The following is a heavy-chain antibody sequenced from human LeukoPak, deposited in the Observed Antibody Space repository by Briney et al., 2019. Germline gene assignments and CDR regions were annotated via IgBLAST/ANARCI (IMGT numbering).Heavy chain of an antibody. J-gene: IGHJ4*02. V-gene: IGHV3-23*01. CDR3: AKDPGYGVLYYFDY. Sequence: GGSLRLSCAASGFTFRSYAMSWVRQAPGKGLEWVSAITGSGGATYYADSVKGRFTISRDNSKNTLYLQMNSLRAEDTAVYYCAKDPGYGVLYYFDYWGQGTLVTVSP. CDR2: ITGSGGAT. D-gene: IGHD4-17*01. CDR1: GFTFRSYA.